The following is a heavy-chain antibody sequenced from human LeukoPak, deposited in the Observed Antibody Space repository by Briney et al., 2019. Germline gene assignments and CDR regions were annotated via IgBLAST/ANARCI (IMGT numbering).Heavy chain of an antibody. Sequence: GGSLRLSCAASGFTFSGSAMHWVRQASGKGLEWVGRIRSKANNYATSYAASVKGRFTISRGDSKNTAYLQMNSLKSEDTAVYYCSRRVGSAAPDDWGQGTLVTVSS. V-gene: IGHV3-73*01. CDR1: GFTFSGSA. CDR3: SRRVGSAAPDD. CDR2: IRSKANNYAT. J-gene: IGHJ4*02. D-gene: IGHD1-14*01.